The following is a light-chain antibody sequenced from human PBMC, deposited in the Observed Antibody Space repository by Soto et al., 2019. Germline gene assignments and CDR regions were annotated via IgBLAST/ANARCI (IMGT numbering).Light chain of an antibody. CDR2: GAS. CDR3: QQYGSSPRT. Sequence: EIVLTQSPGTLSLSPGERATLSCRASQSVRSSYLAWYQQKPGQAPRLLFYGASSRATGIPDRFSGSGSGTDFTLTISRLEPEDFAVYYCQQYGSSPRTFGQGTKVEIK. V-gene: IGKV3-20*01. CDR1: QSVRSSY. J-gene: IGKJ1*01.